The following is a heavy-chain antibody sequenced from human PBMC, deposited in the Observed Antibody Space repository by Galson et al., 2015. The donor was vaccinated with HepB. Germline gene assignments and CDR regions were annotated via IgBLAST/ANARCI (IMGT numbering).Heavy chain of an antibody. V-gene: IGHV6-1*01. CDR2: TYYRSKWYN. D-gene: IGHD1-26*01. CDR1: GDSVSSNSAA. CDR3: ARVGGATDPPFFDY. J-gene: IGHJ4*02. Sequence: CAISGDSVSSNSAAWNWIRQSPSRGLEWLGRTYYRSKWYNDYAVSVKSRITINPDTSKNQFSLQLNSVTPEDTAVYYCARVGGATDPPFFDYWGQGTLVTVSS.